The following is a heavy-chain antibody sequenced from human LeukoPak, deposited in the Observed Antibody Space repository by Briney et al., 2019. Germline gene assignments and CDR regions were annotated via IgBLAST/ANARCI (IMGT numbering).Heavy chain of an antibody. Sequence: PSETLSLTCTASGGSISSYHYYWGWIRQPPGKGLEWIGDIYYSENTYYNPSLRSRVTISVDTSKNQFSLKLTSVTAADTAVYYCARRAGSYYDSWGQGTLVTVSS. J-gene: IGHJ4*02. CDR2: IYYSENT. CDR3: ARRAGSYYDS. V-gene: IGHV4-39*01. CDR1: GGSISSYHYY.